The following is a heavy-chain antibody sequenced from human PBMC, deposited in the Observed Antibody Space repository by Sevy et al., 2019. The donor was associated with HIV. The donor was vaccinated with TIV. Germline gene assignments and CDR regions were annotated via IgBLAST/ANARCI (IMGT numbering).Heavy chain of an antibody. CDR3: ARDKSATAVDY. Sequence: GGALRLSCAASGFTFSSYWMHWVCQAPGKGLVWVSHINSDGSKTGYGDSVNGRFTISRDNSKSTLYLQMNSLRAEDTAVYYCARDKSATAVDYWGQGTLVTVSS. V-gene: IGHV3-74*01. J-gene: IGHJ4*02. CDR1: GFTFSSYW. CDR2: INSDGSKT. D-gene: IGHD6-25*01.